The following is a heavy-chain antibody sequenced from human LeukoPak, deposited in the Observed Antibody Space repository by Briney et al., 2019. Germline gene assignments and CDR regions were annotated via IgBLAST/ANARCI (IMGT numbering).Heavy chain of an antibody. J-gene: IGHJ4*02. D-gene: IGHD6-13*01. Sequence: GGSLRLSCAASGFMFSSFSMSWVRQAPGKGLEWVSVIYNGGSTYYADSVKGRFTISRDNSKNTLYLQMNSLRAEDTAVYYCARDSIAAAGTDYWGQGTLVTVSS. CDR3: ARDSIAAAGTDY. CDR1: GFMFSSFS. CDR2: IYNGGST. V-gene: IGHV3-53*01.